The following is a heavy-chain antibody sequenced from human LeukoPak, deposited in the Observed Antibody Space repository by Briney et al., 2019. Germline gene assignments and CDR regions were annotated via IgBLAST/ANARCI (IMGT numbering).Heavy chain of an antibody. CDR1: GDSTSSHY. CDR2: IHYSGST. Sequence: SETLSLTCTVSGDSTSSHYWTWIRQSPGKGLEWLGFIHYSGSTDYNPSLRSRVSISIDTSKNQFTLNLRSVTAADSAIYYCARERSHFWYVDVWAKGPRSPSP. V-gene: IGHV4-59*11. CDR3: ARERSHFWYVDV. J-gene: IGHJ6*03. D-gene: IGHD3-10*01.